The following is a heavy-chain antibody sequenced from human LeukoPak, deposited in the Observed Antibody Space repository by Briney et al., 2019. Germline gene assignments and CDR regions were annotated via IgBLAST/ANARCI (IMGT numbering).Heavy chain of an antibody. CDR1: GFTFKDYW. J-gene: IGHJ3*02. D-gene: IGHD1-26*01. CDR2: VSSNSDTI. Sequence: GESLRLSCAGSGFTFKDYWMSWVRQAPGKGLEWVSYVSSNSDTIYYADSAKGRFTISRDNAKNSLYLQMNSLRAEDTAVYYCARDGSGSYSAIWGQGTMVTVSS. CDR3: ARDGSGSYSAI. V-gene: IGHV3-48*01.